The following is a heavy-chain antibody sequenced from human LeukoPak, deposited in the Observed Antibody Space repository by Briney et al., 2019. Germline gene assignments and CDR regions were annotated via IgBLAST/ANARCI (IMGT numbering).Heavy chain of an antibody. J-gene: IGHJ4*02. Sequence: ASVKVSCKASGYTFMSNYIHWVRQAPGQGLEWMGMLSPSGGSTNYAQKFQGRVTITRDTSASTAYMELSSLRSEDTAVYYCASVGSSSWSFDYWGQGTLVTVSS. CDR1: GYTFMSNY. CDR3: ASVGSSSWSFDY. D-gene: IGHD6-13*01. CDR2: LSPSGGST. V-gene: IGHV1-46*01.